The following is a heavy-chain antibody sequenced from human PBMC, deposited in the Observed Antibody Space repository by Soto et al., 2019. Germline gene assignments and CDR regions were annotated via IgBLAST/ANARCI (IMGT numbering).Heavy chain of an antibody. Sequence: EVQLVESGGGLVQPGGSLRLSCAASGFTFSSYSMNWVRQAPGKGLEWVSYISSSSSTIYYADSVKGRFTISRDNAKNXLXVXXNSRRDEDTAVYYCARDSGLVAYCGGDCYPDAFDIWGQGTMVTVSS. D-gene: IGHD2-21*02. CDR1: GFTFSSYS. J-gene: IGHJ3*02. V-gene: IGHV3-48*02. CDR2: ISSSSSTI. CDR3: ARDSGLVAYCGGDCYPDAFDI.